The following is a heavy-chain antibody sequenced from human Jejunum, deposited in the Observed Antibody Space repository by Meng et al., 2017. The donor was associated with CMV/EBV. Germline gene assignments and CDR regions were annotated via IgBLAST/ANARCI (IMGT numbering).Heavy chain of an antibody. CDR3: VHRKDYSGNWNGGWFDP. CDR1: SLSCSRGG. D-gene: IGHD1-1*01. CDR2: IYWDDDK. V-gene: IGHV2-5*02. J-gene: IGHJ5*02. Sequence: SLSCSRGGWGWIRQPTGKALEWIAFIYWDDDKCYSPSLKSRLTITKDAPKNQVVLTMTNMSAADTATYHCVHRKDYSGNWNGGWFDPWGQGALVTVSS.